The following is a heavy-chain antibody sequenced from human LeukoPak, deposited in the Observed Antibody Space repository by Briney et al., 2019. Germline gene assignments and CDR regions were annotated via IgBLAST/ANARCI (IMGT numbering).Heavy chain of an antibody. J-gene: IGHJ4*02. D-gene: IGHD3-22*01. V-gene: IGHV1-2*02. CDR1: GYTFTGYY. CDR2: INPNSGGT. Sequence: ASVKVSCKASGYTFTGYYMHWVRQAPGQGLEWMGWINPNSGGTNYAQKFQGRVTMTRDTSTSTVYTELSSLRSEDTAVYYCARGRLPNYYDSSGYYDYWGQGTLVTVSS. CDR3: ARGRLPNYYDSSGYYDY.